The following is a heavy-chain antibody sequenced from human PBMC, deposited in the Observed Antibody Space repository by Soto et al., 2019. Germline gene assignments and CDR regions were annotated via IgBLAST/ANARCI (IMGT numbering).Heavy chain of an antibody. V-gene: IGHV1-18*01. D-gene: IGHD5-18*01. CDR1: GYTFTNYG. CDR3: APLILDTGMPSRY. CDR2: IGGYKGNT. Sequence: QVQLVQSGAEVREPGASVKVSCKASGYTFTNYGISWVRQAPGQGLEWMGWIGGYKGNTNYAQKLQGRVTLTTDTSTSTAYMELMSLRADDWSVYNCAPLILDTGMPSRYWGQGTLVTVSS. J-gene: IGHJ4*02.